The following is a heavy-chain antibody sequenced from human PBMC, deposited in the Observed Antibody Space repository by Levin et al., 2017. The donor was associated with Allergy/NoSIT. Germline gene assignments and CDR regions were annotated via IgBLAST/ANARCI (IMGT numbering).Heavy chain of an antibody. CDR2: ISSTGSTI. D-gene: IGHD3-3*01. Sequence: GGSLRLSCAASGFTFSSYEMNWVRRAPGKGLEWDSYISSTGSTIYSADSVKGRFTISRDNAKNSLYLHMNSLRAEDRAVYYCARQIGNFWSGYNYFDYWGQGTLVTVSS. CDR3: ARQIGNFWSGYNYFDY. J-gene: IGHJ4*02. CDR1: GFTFSSYE. V-gene: IGHV3-48*03.